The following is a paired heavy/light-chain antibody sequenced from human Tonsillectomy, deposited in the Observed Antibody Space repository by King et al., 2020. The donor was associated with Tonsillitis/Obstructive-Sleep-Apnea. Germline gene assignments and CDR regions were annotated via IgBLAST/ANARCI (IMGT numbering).Light chain of an antibody. V-gene: IGKV1-39*01. CDR1: QTITSF. Sequence: DIQMTQSPSSLSASVGDRVTITCRASQTITSFLNWYQQKPGQAPKLLIYAISNLQSGVPSRFSGSGSGTDFTLTISSLQPEDFATYYCQQSYSTPPWTFGQGTKVEMK. CDR3: QQSYSTPPWT. CDR2: AIS. J-gene: IGKJ1*01.
Heavy chain of an antibody. V-gene: IGHV1-3*04. D-gene: IGHD2-2*01. CDR3: AREGYQRLKWFDP. J-gene: IGHJ5*02. CDR2: INTGNGDT. CDR1: GYTLTSYA. Sequence: QVQFVQSGAEVKKPGASVKVSCKASGYTLTSYAMHWVRQAPGQRLEWMGWINTGNGDTKYSQEFQDRVTITRDTSASTVYMELSSLRSEDTAFYYCAREGYQRLKWFDPWGPGTLVTVSS.